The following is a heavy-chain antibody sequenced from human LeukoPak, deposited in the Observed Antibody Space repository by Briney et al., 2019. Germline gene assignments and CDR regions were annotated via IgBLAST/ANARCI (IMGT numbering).Heavy chain of an antibody. Sequence: GGSLRLSCAASGFTFSSYAMSWVRQAPGRGLEWVSAISGSGGSTYYADSVKGRFTVSRDSSKNTLYLQMNSLRAEDTAVYYCAKVSYGANFGTNFFDYWGQGTLVTVSS. CDR3: AKVSYGANFGTNFFDY. D-gene: IGHD4-23*01. CDR1: GFTFSSYA. CDR2: ISGSGGST. V-gene: IGHV3-23*01. J-gene: IGHJ4*02.